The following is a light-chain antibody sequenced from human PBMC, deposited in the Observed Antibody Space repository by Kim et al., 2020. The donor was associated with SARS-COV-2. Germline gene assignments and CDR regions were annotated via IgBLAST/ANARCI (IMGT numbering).Light chain of an antibody. Sequence: GQRVTISCSGSTSNVGNNPVNWYQQFPGTAPKLLIYTNNQRPSGVPDRFSGSNSGTSASLAISGLQSEDEADYYCATWDDSLHGWVFGGGTQLTVL. CDR2: TNN. CDR1: TSNVGNNP. CDR3: ATWDDSLHGWV. J-gene: IGLJ3*02. V-gene: IGLV1-44*01.